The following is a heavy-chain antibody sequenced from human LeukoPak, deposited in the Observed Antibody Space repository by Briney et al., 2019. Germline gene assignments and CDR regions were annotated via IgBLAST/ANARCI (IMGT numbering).Heavy chain of an antibody. CDR3: ARDRNPCSSTSCYTGVFDY. Sequence: EASVKVSCKASGGTFSSYAISWVRQAPGQGLEWMGGIIPIFGTANYAQKFQGRVTITTDESTSTAYMELSSLRSEDTAVYYCARDRNPCSSTSCYTGVFDYWGQGTLVTVSS. CDR1: GGTFSSYA. J-gene: IGHJ4*02. CDR2: IIPIFGTA. V-gene: IGHV1-69*05. D-gene: IGHD2-2*02.